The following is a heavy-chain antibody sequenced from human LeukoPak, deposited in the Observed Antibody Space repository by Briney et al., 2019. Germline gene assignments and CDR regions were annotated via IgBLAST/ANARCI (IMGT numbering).Heavy chain of an antibody. J-gene: IGHJ4*02. CDR2: ISSSGSTI. CDR3: ARGIAARPNRYYFDY. V-gene: IGHV3-48*03. D-gene: IGHD6-6*01. Sequence: GGSLRLSCAASGFTFSSYEMNWVRQAPGKGLEWISYISSSGSTIYYADSVKGRFTISRDNAKNSLYLQMNGLRAKDTAVYYCARGIAARPNRYYFDYWGQGTLVTVSS. CDR1: GFTFSSYE.